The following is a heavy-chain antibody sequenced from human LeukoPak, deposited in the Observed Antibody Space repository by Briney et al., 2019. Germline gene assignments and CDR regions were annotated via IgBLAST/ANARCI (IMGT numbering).Heavy chain of an antibody. D-gene: IGHD5-12*01. CDR1: GFTFSSYE. J-gene: IGHJ4*02. CDR3: ASVASRYYFDY. CDR2: ISSSGSTI. V-gene: IGHV3-48*03. Sequence: PGGSLRLSCAASGFTFSSYEMNWVRQAPGKGVEWVSYISSSGSTIYYADSVKGRFTISRDNAKNSLYLQMNSLRAEDTAVYYCASVASRYYFDYWGQGTLVTVSS.